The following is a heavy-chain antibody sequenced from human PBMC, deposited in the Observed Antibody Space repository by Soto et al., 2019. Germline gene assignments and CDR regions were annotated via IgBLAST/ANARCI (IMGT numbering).Heavy chain of an antibody. V-gene: IGHV4-61*01. CDR3: AATPWSSSWYNNRQYYYYGMDV. D-gene: IGHD6-13*01. J-gene: IGHJ6*02. CDR1: GGSVSSGSYY. CDR2: IYYSGST. Sequence: SETLSLTCTVSGGSVSSGSYYWSWIRQPPGKGLEWIGYIYYSGSTNYNPSLKSRVTISVDTSKNQFSLKLSSVTAADTAVYYCAATPWSSSWYNNRQYYYYGMDVWGQGTTVTVSS.